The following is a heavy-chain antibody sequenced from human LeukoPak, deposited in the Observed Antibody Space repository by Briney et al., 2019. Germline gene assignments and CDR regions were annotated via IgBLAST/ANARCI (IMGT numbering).Heavy chain of an antibody. J-gene: IGHJ4*02. CDR3: ARVSLERLTSGYFDN. V-gene: IGHV3-30-3*01. D-gene: IGHD3-3*01. CDR1: GFTFSEYA. CDR2: ISYDGRQK. Sequence: GRSLRLSCAASGFTFSEYAMHWVRQAPGKGLEWVAVISYDGRQKYYGDSVKGRFTISRDNPKNTLYLQMNSLRDDDTAVYYCARVSLERLTSGYFDNWGQGTLVTVSP.